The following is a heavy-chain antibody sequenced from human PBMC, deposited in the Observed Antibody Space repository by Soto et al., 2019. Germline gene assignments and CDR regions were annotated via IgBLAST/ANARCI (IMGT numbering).Heavy chain of an antibody. CDR1: GYTFKTNG. Sequence: ASVKVSCKASGYTFKTNGLSWVRQGPGQGLEWPGWISAYNGNTNYAQKFQGRVTMTTDTPTSTAYMELRSLRSDDTALYYCARDREAARPGWFDPWGQGTLVTVSS. CDR2: ISAYNGNT. J-gene: IGHJ5*02. D-gene: IGHD6-6*01. CDR3: ARDREAARPGWFDP. V-gene: IGHV1-18*04.